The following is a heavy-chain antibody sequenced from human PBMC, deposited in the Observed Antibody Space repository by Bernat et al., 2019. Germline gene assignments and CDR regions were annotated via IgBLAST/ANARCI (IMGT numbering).Heavy chain of an antibody. V-gene: IGHV3-15*01. CDR3: AAGTGKSDLDF. Sequence: EVQLVESGGGLVKPGQSLRISCVGSGFAFSDAWMSWVRQAPGKGLEWVGRIKSKSDYGTRDFAAPVNGRFALSRDDSEKTVYLQMNSLRTEDTAVYYCAAGTGKSDLDFWGQGILVTVSS. J-gene: IGHJ4*02. CDR2: IKSKSDYGTR. D-gene: IGHD3/OR15-3a*01. CDR1: GFAFSDAW.